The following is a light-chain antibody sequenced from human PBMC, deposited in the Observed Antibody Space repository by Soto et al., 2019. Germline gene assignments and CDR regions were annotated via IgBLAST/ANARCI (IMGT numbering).Light chain of an antibody. J-gene: IGLJ1*01. Sequence: QSVLTQPASVSGSPGQSIAISCTGTSSDIGSYNYASWYQQHPGKAPKLMIYDVSNRPSGVFDRFSGSKSGNTASLTISGLQAEDEADYYCKSFTTSTTYVFGTGTKVTVL. CDR1: SSDIGSYNY. CDR3: KSFTTSTTYV. CDR2: DVS. V-gene: IGLV2-14*01.